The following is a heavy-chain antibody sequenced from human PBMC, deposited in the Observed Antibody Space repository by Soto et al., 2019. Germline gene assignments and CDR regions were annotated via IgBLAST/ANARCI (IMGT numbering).Heavy chain of an antibody. J-gene: IGHJ4*02. CDR3: ASGSSISGWSNFDC. D-gene: IGHD6-19*01. CDR2: IYYSGST. CDR1: GGSISSSSYY. V-gene: IGHV4-39*01. Sequence: SETLSLTCTVSGGSISSSSYYWGWIRQPPGKGLEWIGSIYYSGSTYYNPSLKSRVTISVDTSKNQFSLKLSSVTAADTAVYYCASGSSISGWSNFDCWGQGTRGAVAS.